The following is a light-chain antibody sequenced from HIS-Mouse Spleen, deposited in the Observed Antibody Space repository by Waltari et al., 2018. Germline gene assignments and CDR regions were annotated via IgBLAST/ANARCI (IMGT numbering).Light chain of an antibody. CDR2: YVS. J-gene: IGLJ2*01. V-gene: IGLV2-11*01. Sequence: QSALTQPRSVSGSPGQSVTISCTGTSSDVGGYNYVSWYQQHPGKAPKLMIYYVSKRPSGVPDRFSGSKSGNTASLTISGRQAEDEADYYCCSYAGSYTLVFGGGTKLTVL. CDR1: SSDVGGYNY. CDR3: CSYAGSYTLV.